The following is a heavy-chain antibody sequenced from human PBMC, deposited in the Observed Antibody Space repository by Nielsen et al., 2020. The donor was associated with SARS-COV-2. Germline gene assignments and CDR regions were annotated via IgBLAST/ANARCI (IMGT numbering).Heavy chain of an antibody. CDR2: IWHDASEK. CDR3: VRGDASLAHFTDV. D-gene: IGHD3-3*02. Sequence: LSLTCAASQFTFSTSARKWVRQAPGKGLEWVAVIWHDASEKACADSVKGRCTVSRDNSKNMLYLEMTSLRAEDTAVYYCVRGDASLAHFTDVWGQGTTVTVSS. CDR1: QFTFSTSA. J-gene: IGHJ6*02. V-gene: IGHV3-33*07.